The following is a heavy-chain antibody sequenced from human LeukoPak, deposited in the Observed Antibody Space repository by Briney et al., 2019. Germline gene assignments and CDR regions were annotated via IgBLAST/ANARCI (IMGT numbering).Heavy chain of an antibody. CDR3: ALTPYIRYDSSGYSYFDY. Sequence: SSVKVSCKASGGTFSSYAISWVRQAPGQGLEWMGGIIPIFGTANYAQKFQGRVTITADESTSTAYMELSSLRSEDTAVYYCALTPYIRYDSSGYSYFDYWGQGTLVTVSS. D-gene: IGHD3-22*01. J-gene: IGHJ4*02. CDR1: GGTFSSYA. V-gene: IGHV1-69*01. CDR2: IIPIFGTA.